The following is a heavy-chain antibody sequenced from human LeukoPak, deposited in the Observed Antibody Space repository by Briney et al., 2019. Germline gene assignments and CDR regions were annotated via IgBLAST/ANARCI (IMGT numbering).Heavy chain of an antibody. CDR3: AGEDCSGGSCTFFDY. D-gene: IGHD2-15*01. Sequence: SGTLSLTCAVSGGSISSSNWWSWVRQPPGKGLEWIGEIYHSGSTNYNPSLKSRVTISVDKSKNQFSLKLSSVTAADTAVYYCAGEDCSGGSCTFFDYWGQGTLVTVSS. V-gene: IGHV4-4*02. J-gene: IGHJ4*02. CDR1: GGSISSSNW. CDR2: IYHSGST.